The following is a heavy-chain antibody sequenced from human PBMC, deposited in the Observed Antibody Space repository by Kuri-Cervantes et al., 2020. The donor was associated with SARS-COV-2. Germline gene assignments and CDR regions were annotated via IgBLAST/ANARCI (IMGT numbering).Heavy chain of an antibody. V-gene: IGHV3-33*08. CDR3: ARDVGDSGSDY. CDR2: IWNDGSNK. D-gene: IGHD3-10*01. Sequence: GGSLRLSCAASGFTFSTYDMYWVRQAPGKGLEWVAFIWNDGSNKYYADSVKGRFTISRDSSKNTLYLQMDSLRGDDTAVYYCARDVGDSGSDYWGQGTLVTVSS. CDR1: GFTFSTYD. J-gene: IGHJ4*02.